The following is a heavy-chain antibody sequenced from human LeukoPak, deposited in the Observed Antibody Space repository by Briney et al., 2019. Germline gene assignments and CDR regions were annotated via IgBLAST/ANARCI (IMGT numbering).Heavy chain of an antibody. CDR2: INAGNGNT. J-gene: IGHJ4*02. Sequence: ASVTVSRTASGYTFTSYAMHWVRQAPGQRLEWMGWINAGNGNTKYSQKFQGRVTITRDTSASTAYMELSSLRSEDTAVYYCARESNWSAQDYWGQGTLVTVSS. D-gene: IGHD6-13*01. CDR1: GYTFTSYA. CDR3: ARESNWSAQDY. V-gene: IGHV1-3*01.